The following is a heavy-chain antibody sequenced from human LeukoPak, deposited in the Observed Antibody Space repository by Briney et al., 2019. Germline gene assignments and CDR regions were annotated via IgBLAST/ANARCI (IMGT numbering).Heavy chain of an antibody. Sequence: SETLSLTCTVSGGSISSYYWSWIRQPPGKGLEWIGYIYYSGSTNYNPSLKSRVTISVDTSKNQFSLKLSSVTAADTAVYYCARDKAIAAAAAYYYYGMDVWGQGTTVTVSS. V-gene: IGHV4-59*01. CDR3: ARDKAIAAAAAYYYYGMDV. CDR2: IYYSGST. D-gene: IGHD6-13*01. J-gene: IGHJ6*02. CDR1: GGSISSYY.